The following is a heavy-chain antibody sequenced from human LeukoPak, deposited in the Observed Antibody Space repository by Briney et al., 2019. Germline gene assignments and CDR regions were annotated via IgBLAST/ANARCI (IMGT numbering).Heavy chain of an antibody. CDR3: AKQLGYCSDGSCYFPY. V-gene: IGHV3-23*01. J-gene: IGHJ4*02. CDR1: GFTFSGSA. CDR2: ISNNGGYT. D-gene: IGHD2-15*01. Sequence: GGSLRLSCAASGFTFSGSAMSWVRQAPGKGLEWVSAISNNGGYTYYADSVQGRFTISRDNSKSTLCLKMNSLRAEDTAVYYCAKQLGYCSDGSCYFPYWGQGTLVTVSS.